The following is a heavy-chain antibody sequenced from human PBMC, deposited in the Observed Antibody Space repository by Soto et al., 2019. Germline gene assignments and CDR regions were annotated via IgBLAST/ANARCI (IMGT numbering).Heavy chain of an antibody. CDR1: GFTFSSYW. J-gene: IGHJ5*02. D-gene: IGHD6-6*01. Sequence: GVLKLSWAASGFTFSSYWMSLVRQAPGKGLEWVANIKQDGSEKYYVDSVKGRFTISRDNAKNSLYLQMNSLRAEDTAVYYCARDARPGVIWFDPWGQGTLVTVSS. V-gene: IGHV3-7*03. CDR3: ARDARPGVIWFDP. CDR2: IKQDGSEK.